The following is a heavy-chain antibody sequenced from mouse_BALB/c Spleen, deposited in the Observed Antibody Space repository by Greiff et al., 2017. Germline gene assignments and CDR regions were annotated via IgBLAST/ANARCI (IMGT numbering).Heavy chain of an antibody. Sequence: EVKLVESGGGLVKPGGSLKLSCAASGFTFSDYYMYWVRQTPEKRLEWVATISDGGSYTYYPDSVKGRFTISRDNARNILYLQMSSLRSEDTAMYYCARDVDFDVWGAGTTVTVSS. CDR2: ISDGGSYT. CDR3: ARDVDFDV. V-gene: IGHV5-4*02. J-gene: IGHJ1*01. CDR1: GFTFSDYY.